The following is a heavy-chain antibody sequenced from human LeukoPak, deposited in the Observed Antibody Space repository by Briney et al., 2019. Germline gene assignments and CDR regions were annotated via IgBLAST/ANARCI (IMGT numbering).Heavy chain of an antibody. CDR2: ISAYNGNT. CDR1: GYTFTSYG. V-gene: IGHV1-18*01. D-gene: IGHD3-3*01. J-gene: IGHJ4*02. Sequence: ASVKVSCKASGYTFTSYGISWVRQAPGQGLEWMGWISAYNGNTNYAQKLQGRVTMTTDTSTSTAYMELRSLRSDDTAVYYCARVPGLGDFWSGYYFFDYWGQGTLVTVSS. CDR3: ARVPGLGDFWSGYYFFDY.